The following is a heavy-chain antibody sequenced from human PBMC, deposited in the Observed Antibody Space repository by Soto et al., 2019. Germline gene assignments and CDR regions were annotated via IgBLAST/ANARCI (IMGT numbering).Heavy chain of an antibody. V-gene: IGHV4-4*07. CDR3: ARGGIQLSYAFDY. CDR2: IYTSGST. CDR1: GTSVSNYY. Sequence: SETLSLTCSVSGTSVSNYYWSWIRQPAGKGLEHIGRIYTSGSTSYNPSLKSRVTMSMDTSQTQIYLNLTSVTAADTAVYYCARGGIQLSYAFDYWGQGSLVTVSS. D-gene: IGHD5-18*01. J-gene: IGHJ4*02.